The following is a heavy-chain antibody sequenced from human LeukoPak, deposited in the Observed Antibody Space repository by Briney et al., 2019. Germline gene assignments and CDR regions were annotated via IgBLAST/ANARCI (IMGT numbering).Heavy chain of an antibody. CDR2: ISYSGST. V-gene: IGHV4-59*08. J-gene: IGHJ3*02. Sequence: SETLSLTCTVSGGSISSYYWSWIRQPPEKGLEWIGYISYSGSTNYNPSLKSRVTISVDTSKNQFSLKLSSVTAADTAVYYCARHLILDAFDIWGQGTTVTVSS. CDR3: ARHLILDAFDI. CDR1: GGSISSYY. D-gene: IGHD3-16*01.